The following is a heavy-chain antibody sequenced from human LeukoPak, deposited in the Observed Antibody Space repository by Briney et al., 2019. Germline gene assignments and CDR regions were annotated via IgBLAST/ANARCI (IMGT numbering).Heavy chain of an antibody. Sequence: PSETLSLTCTVSGGSIRNSDYYWGWIRQPPGKGLEWIGNIYYSGSTYYNPSLKSRVTISVDTSKNQFSLKLSSVTAADTAVYYCARGSGSYSEMDVWGKGTTVTVSS. CDR1: GGSIRNSDYY. J-gene: IGHJ6*04. CDR2: IYYSGST. D-gene: IGHD1-26*01. CDR3: ARGSGSYSEMDV. V-gene: IGHV4-39*07.